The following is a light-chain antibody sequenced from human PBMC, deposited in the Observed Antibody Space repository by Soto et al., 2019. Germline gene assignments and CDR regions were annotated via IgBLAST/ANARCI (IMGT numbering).Light chain of an antibody. V-gene: IGKV3-20*01. CDR3: QQYSRSWT. J-gene: IGKJ1*01. CDR1: QSVSSSY. CDR2: GTS. Sequence: EIVLTQSPVTLSLSPVERSTLSCMSSQSVSSSYLAWYQQRPGQAPRLLVYGTSTRAPGIPDRFSGSGSGTHFTLTISSLEAEDFAVYYCQQYSRSWTFGQGTKVDIK.